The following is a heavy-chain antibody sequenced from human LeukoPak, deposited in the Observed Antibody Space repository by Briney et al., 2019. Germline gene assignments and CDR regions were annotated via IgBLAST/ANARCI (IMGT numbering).Heavy chain of an antibody. V-gene: IGHV3-20*04. Sequence: PGGSLRLSCAASGFAFDDYGMSWVRQAPGKGLEWVSGINWNGGSTGYADSVKGRFTISRDNAKNSLYLQMNSLRAEDTALYYCAREKSVRIGYCRSTSCYGRYFDYWGQGTLVTVSS. CDR1: GFAFDDYG. J-gene: IGHJ4*02. D-gene: IGHD2-2*01. CDR3: AREKSVRIGYCRSTSCYGRYFDY. CDR2: INWNGGST.